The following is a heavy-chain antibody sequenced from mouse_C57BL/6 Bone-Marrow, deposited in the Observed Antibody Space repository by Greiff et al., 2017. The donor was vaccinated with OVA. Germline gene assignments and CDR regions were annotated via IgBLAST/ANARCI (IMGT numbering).Heavy chain of an antibody. Sequence: QVQLQQSGPELVKPGASVKISCKASGYAFSSSWMNWVKQRPGKGLEWIGRIYPGDGDTNYNGKFKGKATLTADKSSSTAYMQLSSLTSEDSAVYFCARIPGFYAMDYWGQGTSVTVSS. CDR2: IYPGDGDT. CDR1: GYAFSSSW. D-gene: IGHD3-1*01. V-gene: IGHV1-82*01. J-gene: IGHJ4*01. CDR3: ARIPGFYAMDY.